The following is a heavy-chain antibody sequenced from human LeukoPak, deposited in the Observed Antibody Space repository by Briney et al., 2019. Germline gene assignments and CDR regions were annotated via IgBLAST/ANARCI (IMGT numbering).Heavy chain of an antibody. CDR3: AGVVGQQLAVYYYYYMDV. D-gene: IGHD6-13*01. J-gene: IGHJ6*03. CDR2: ISSSSSYI. Sequence: PGGSLRLSCAASGFTFSSYSMNWVRQAPGKGLEWVSSISSSSSYIYYADSVKGRFTISRDNAKNSLYLQMNSLRAEDTAVYYCAGVVGQQLAVYYYYYMDVWGKGTTVTISS. CDR1: GFTFSSYS. V-gene: IGHV3-21*01.